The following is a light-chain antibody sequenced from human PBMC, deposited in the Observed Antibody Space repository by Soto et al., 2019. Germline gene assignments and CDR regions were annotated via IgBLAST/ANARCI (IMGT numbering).Light chain of an antibody. V-gene: IGKV2-30*01. CDR1: QSLEYSDGNTY. J-gene: IGKJ3*01. Sequence: DVVMTQSPLSLSVTLGQPASISCRSSQSLEYSDGNTYLNWFQQRPGQSPRRLIYQVSNRDSGVPDRFSGSGSGSDFTLKISRVEAEDVGVYYILKGVHSFTFGPGTKVDIK. CDR2: QVS. CDR3: LKGVHSFT.